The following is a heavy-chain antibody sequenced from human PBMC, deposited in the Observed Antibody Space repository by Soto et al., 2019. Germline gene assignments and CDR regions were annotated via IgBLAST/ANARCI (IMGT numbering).Heavy chain of an antibody. CDR2: ISGSGGST. CDR1: GFTFSSYA. CDR3: AKYSRIADRPPNWFDH. V-gene: IGHV3-23*01. D-gene: IGHD6-6*01. J-gene: IGHJ5*02. Sequence: PGGSLRLSCAASGFTFSSYAMSWVRQAPGKGLEWVSAISGSGGSTYYADSVKGRFTISRDNSKNTLYLQMNSLRAEDTAVYYCAKYSRIADRPPNWFDHWGQGTLVTVSS.